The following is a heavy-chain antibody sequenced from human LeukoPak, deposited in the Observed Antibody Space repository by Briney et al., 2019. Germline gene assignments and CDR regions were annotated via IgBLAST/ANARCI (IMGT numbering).Heavy chain of an antibody. CDR2: INHSGST. D-gene: IGHD1-14*01. V-gene: IGHV4-34*01. J-gene: IGHJ4*02. CDR1: GGSFSGYY. CDR3: AGGLYNWNHASRDY. Sequence: SETLSLTCAVYGGSFSGYYWSWIRQPPGKGLEWIGEINHSGSTNYNPSLKSRVTISVDTSKNQFSLKLSSVTATDTAVYYCAGGLYNWNHASRDYWGQRTLVSVLS.